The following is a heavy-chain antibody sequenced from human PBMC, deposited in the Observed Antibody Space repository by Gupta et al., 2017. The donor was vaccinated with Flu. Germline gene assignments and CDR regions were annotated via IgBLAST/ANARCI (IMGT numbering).Heavy chain of an antibody. CDR3: AKDRPLLYDSSGGYFDY. D-gene: IGHD3-22*01. Sequence: EVQLLESGGGLVQPGGSLRLSCAASGFPFSSYAMSWVRQAPGKGLEWVSAISGSGGSTYYADSVKGRLTISRDNATNTLYLQMNSLRAEDTAVYYCAKDRPLLYDSSGGYFDYWGQGPLVTVSS. CDR2: ISGSGGST. CDR1: GFPFSSYA. J-gene: IGHJ4*02. V-gene: IGHV3-23*01.